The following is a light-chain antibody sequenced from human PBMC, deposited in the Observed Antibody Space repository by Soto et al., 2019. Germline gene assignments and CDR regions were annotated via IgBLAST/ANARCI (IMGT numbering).Light chain of an antibody. CDR2: DAS. V-gene: IGKV1-33*01. Sequence: DIQMTRSPSSLSASVGDRVTITCQASQDISTFLNWYHHRPGKAPKLLIYDASHLQSGVASRFSASGAGTDFTFTISSLQPEDVGTYYCQQYDTLSYNFGQGTKLGI. CDR1: QDISTF. J-gene: IGKJ2*01. CDR3: QQYDTLSYN.